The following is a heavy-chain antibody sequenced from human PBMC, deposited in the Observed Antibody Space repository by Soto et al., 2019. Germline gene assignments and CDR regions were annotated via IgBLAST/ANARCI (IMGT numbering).Heavy chain of an antibody. CDR3: ARDAAVHYYYYMDV. D-gene: IGHD6-13*01. Sequence: GGSLRLSCAASGFTFSSYWMHWVRQAPGKGLVWVSRINSDGSSTSYADSVKGRFTISRDNAKNTLYPQMNSLRAEDTAVYYCARDAAVHYYYYMDVWGKGTTVTVSS. CDR2: INSDGSST. J-gene: IGHJ6*03. V-gene: IGHV3-74*01. CDR1: GFTFSSYW.